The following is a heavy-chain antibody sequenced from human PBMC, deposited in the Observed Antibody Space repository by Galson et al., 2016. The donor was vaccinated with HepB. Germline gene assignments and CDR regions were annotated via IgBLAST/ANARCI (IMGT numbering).Heavy chain of an antibody. J-gene: IGHJ6*04. CDR1: GFTFYNYG. Sequence: SLRLSCAASGFTFYNYGMTWVRQAPGKGLEVVASISRGGDSRDYADSVKGRFTISRDNSMNTLSLQMNSLRDEDTAVYYCVQGSTAPAVWGKGTTVTVSS. D-gene: IGHD1-26*01. CDR2: ISRGGDSR. V-gene: IGHV3-23*01. CDR3: VQGSTAPAV.